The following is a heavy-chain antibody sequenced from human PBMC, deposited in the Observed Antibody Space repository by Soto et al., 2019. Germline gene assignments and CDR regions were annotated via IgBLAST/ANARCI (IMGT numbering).Heavy chain of an antibody. Sequence: SQSLSLTWAVSVGCIGSSNWWHWVRQPPGKGLEWIGEIHQSATTNYNPSLKSRVSISVDKSKDQFSLKLNSETAADTAVYYCARVFLYCRLTPCYVDPWGQALLVTFSS. V-gene: IGHV4-4*02. D-gene: IGHD2-15*01. CDR1: VGCIGSSNW. J-gene: IGHJ5*02. CDR2: IHQSATT. CDR3: ARVFLYCRLTPCYVDP.